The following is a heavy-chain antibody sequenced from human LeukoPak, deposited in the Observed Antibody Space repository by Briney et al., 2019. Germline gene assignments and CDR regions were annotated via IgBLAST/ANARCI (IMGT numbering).Heavy chain of an antibody. Sequence: GESLKISCKGSGYKFASYWIAWVRQMPGKGLEYMGIIYPDDSDTRYSPSFQGQVTISAGKSISTAYLQWSSLKASDTAMYYCARVALGSARDLDIWGQGTMVTVSS. J-gene: IGHJ3*02. CDR1: GYKFASYW. CDR3: ARVALGSARDLDI. V-gene: IGHV5-51*01. D-gene: IGHD3-10*01. CDR2: IYPDDSDT.